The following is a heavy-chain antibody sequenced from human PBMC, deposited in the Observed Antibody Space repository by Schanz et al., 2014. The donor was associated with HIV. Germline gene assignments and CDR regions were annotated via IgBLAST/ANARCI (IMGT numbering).Heavy chain of an antibody. Sequence: QVQLVQSGAEVKKPGSSVKVSCKPSGGTLTNYAISWVRQAPGQGLEWMGVINIMLGKTNYAQKFQGRVSMTADQSTSTAYMEVSSLRSDDTAVYYCASGRRSGIGWRMDVWGQGTTVSVSS. V-gene: IGHV1-69*01. J-gene: IGHJ6*02. D-gene: IGHD6-19*01. CDR3: ASGRRSGIGWRMDV. CDR1: GGTLTNYA. CDR2: INIMLGKT.